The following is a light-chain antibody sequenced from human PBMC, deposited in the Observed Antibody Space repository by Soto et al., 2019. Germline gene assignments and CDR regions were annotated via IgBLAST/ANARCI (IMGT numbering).Light chain of an antibody. CDR3: QQYNQWTSIT. CDR2: GAS. V-gene: IGKV3-15*01. CDR1: QSIRTN. Sequence: EIVMTQSPATLSVSPGERAILSCSASQSIRTNVAWYQQRPGQAPRLLIYGASTRATDIPARFSGSGSGTEFTLTISSLQSEDFAIYYCQQYNQWTSITFGQRTRREF. J-gene: IGKJ5*01.